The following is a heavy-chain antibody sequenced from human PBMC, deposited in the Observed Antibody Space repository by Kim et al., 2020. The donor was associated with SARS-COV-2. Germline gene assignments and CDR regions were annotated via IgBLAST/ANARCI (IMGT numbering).Heavy chain of an antibody. D-gene: IGHD6-13*01. CDR1: GFTFSSYG. V-gene: IGHV3-30*18. CDR3: AKDLAAAGID. CDR2: ISYDGSNK. J-gene: IGHJ4*02. Sequence: GGSLRLSCAASGFTFSSYGMHWIRQAPGKGLEWVAVISYDGSNKYYADSVKGRFTISRDNSKNTLYLQMNSLRAEDTAVYYCAKDLAAAGIDWGQGTLVTVSS.